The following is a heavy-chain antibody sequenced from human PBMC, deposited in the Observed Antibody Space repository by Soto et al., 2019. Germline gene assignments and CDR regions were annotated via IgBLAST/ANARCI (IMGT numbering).Heavy chain of an antibody. CDR3: AHLYYYDTSGYYRYFDY. Sequence: QITLKESGPTLVKPTQTLTLTCTFSGFSLSTSGEGVGWIRQPPGKALEWLALIYWDGDKRYSPSLKSRLTITKDTSKNLVGLTMTNMDPVDTATYYCAHLYYYDTSGYYRYFDYWGQGTLVTVSS. CDR1: GFSLSTSGEG. D-gene: IGHD3-22*01. V-gene: IGHV2-5*02. J-gene: IGHJ4*02. CDR2: IYWDGDK.